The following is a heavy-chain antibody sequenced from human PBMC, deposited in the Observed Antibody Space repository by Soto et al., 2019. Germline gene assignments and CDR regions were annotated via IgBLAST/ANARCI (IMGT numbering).Heavy chain of an antibody. V-gene: IGHV3-23*01. J-gene: IGHJ5*02. D-gene: IGHD3-10*01. CDR2: ISGSGGST. CDR1: VFTFISYA. CDR3: AKFPLSMVNYNWFEH. Sequence: VVSLRLSCSSSVFTFISYAISLFRQAPVKGLEWVSAISGSGGSTYYADSVKGRFTISRDNSKNTLYLQMNSLRAEDTAVYYCAKFPLSMVNYNWFEHWGKGTMVNVS.